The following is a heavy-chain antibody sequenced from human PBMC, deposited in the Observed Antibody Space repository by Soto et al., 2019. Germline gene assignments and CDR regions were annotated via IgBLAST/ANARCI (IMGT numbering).Heavy chain of an antibody. CDR2: IYYSGST. D-gene: IGHD3-10*01. V-gene: IGHV4-31*03. Sequence: QVQLQESGPGLVKPSQTLSLTCTVSGGSISSGGYYWSWIRQHPGKGLEWIGYIYYSGSTYYNPSLRSRVTISVDTSKNQFSLKLSSVTAADTAVYYCARDEAGDWYFDLWGRGTLVTVSS. J-gene: IGHJ2*01. CDR1: GGSISSGGYY. CDR3: ARDEAGDWYFDL.